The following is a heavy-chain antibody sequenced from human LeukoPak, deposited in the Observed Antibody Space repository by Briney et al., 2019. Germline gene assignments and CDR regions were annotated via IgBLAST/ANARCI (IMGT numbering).Heavy chain of an antibody. CDR1: GFTFSTYS. CDR2: IRSSTNTI. D-gene: IGHD2-15*01. Sequence: GGSLRLSCAASGFTFSTYSIRWVRQAPGKGLEWVSYIRSSTNTIYYAESVKGRFTISRDNAKNSLYLQMNSLRAEDTAVYYCARDGGYCSAGRCYSSAFDIWGQGTLVTVSS. V-gene: IGHV3-48*04. CDR3: ARDGGYCSAGRCYSSAFDI. J-gene: IGHJ3*02.